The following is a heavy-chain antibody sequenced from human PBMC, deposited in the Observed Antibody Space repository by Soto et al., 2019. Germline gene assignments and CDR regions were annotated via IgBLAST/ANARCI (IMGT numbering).Heavy chain of an antibody. V-gene: IGHV3-23*01. CDR1: GFTFSNYA. Sequence: GSLRLSCAASGFTFSNYAMSWVRQAPGKGLEWVSGISASGTSTDYADSVKGRFTISRDNSRNTLYLQMNSLRADDTAVYYCARGTHFDYWGQGTLVTVSS. CDR3: ARGTHFDY. J-gene: IGHJ4*02. CDR2: ISASGTST.